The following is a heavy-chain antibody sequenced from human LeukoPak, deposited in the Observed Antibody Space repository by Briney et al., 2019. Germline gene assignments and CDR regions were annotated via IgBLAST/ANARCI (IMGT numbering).Heavy chain of an antibody. CDR3: AISPVDILTGRYFDY. V-gene: IGHV4-39*01. CDR1: GGSISSSSYY. J-gene: IGHJ4*02. CDR2: IYYSGST. D-gene: IGHD3-9*01. Sequence: PSETLSLTCTVSGGSISSSSYYWGWIRQPPGKGLEWIGSIYYSGSTFYSPSLKSRVTISVDTSKNQFSLKLSSVTAADTAVYYCAISPVDILTGRYFDYWGQGTLVTVSS.